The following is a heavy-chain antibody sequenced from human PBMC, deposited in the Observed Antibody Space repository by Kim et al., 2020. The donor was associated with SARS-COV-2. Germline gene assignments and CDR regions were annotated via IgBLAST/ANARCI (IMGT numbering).Heavy chain of an antibody. Sequence: GGSLRLSCAASGFSFSDYYMNWIRQAPGKGLEWVAYISSGGGSINYADSVNGRFTISRDNAKKSLSLQMNSLTPEDTAVYYCVREPASWGQGTLVTVSS. J-gene: IGHJ5*02. CDR3: VREPAS. V-gene: IGHV3-11*01. CDR2: ISSGGGSI. CDR1: GFSFSDYY.